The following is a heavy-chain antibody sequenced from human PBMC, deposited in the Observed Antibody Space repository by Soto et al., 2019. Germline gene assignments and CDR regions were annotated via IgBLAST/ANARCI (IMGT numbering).Heavy chain of an antibody. CDR2: IYPSNSDT. J-gene: IGHJ4*02. CDR1: GYNFAIYW. V-gene: IGHV5-51*01. CDR3: ARQRLYSSSWTTFDY. Sequence: PGESLKISCQGSGYNFAIYWIGWVRQMPGKGLEWMGIIYPSNSDTKYSPSFQGQVTISANKSINTDYLQLSSLTASDTAVYYCARQRLYSSSWTTFDYWGQGALVTLS. D-gene: IGHD6-13*01.